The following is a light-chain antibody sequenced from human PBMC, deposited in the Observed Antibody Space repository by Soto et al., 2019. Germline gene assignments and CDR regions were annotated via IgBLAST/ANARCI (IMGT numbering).Light chain of an antibody. J-gene: IGKJ1*01. CDR2: GAS. CDR3: QQYGSSPRT. Sequence: EIVLTQSPGTLSLSPGERATLSCRVSQSVSSSYLAWYQQKPGQAPRLHIYGASSRATGIPDRFSGSGSGTDFTLTISRLEPEDFAVYYCQQYGSSPRTFGQGTKVEIK. CDR1: QSVSSSY. V-gene: IGKV3-20*01.